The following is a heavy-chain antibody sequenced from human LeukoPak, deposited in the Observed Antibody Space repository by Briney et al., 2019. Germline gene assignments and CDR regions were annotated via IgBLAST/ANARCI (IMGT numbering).Heavy chain of an antibody. Sequence: GGSLRLSCAASGFTFSSYDMHWVRQATGKGLEWVSAIGTAGDTYYPGSVKGRFTISRENAKNSLCLQMNSLRAGDTAVYYCARGSYCSSTSCYGSNWFDPWGQGTLVTVSS. V-gene: IGHV3-13*01. CDR2: IGTAGDT. CDR1: GFTFSSYD. J-gene: IGHJ5*02. CDR3: ARGSYCSSTSCYGSNWFDP. D-gene: IGHD2-2*01.